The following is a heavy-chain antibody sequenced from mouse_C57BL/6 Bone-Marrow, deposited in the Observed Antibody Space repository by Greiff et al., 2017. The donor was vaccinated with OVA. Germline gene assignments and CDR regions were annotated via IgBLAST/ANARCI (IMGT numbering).Heavy chain of an antibody. Sequence: QVQLQQPGAELVKPGASVKMSCKASGYTFTSYWITWVKQRPGQGLEWIGDIYPGSGSTNYNEKFKSKATLTVDTSSSTAYMQLSSLTSEDSAVYYCARGEDDGYYVYWYFDVWGTGTTVTVSS. CDR2: IYPGSGST. J-gene: IGHJ1*03. CDR3: ARGEDDGYYVYWYFDV. CDR1: GYTFTSYW. V-gene: IGHV1-55*01. D-gene: IGHD2-3*01.